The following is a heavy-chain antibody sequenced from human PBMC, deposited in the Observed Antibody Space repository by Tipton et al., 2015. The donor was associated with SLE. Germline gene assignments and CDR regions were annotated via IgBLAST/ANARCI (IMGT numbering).Heavy chain of an antibody. V-gene: IGHV3-21*01. D-gene: IGHD2-15*01. CDR1: GFTFSSYS. CDR3: ARNKVVVAATLPYGMDV. Sequence: SLRLPCAASGFTFSSYSMNWVRQAPGKGLEWVSSISSSSSYIYYADSVKGRFTISRDNAKNSLYLQMNSLRAEDTAVYYCARNKVVVAATLPYGMDVWGQGTTVTVSS. J-gene: IGHJ6*02. CDR2: ISSSSSYI.